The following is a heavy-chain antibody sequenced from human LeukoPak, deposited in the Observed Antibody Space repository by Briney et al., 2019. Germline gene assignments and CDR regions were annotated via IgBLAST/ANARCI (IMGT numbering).Heavy chain of an antibody. CDR3: ARGGSVTGLWFGAPAGGDAFDI. V-gene: IGHV3-30*03. CDR1: GFTFSSYG. CDR2: ISYDGSNK. D-gene: IGHD3-10*01. J-gene: IGHJ3*02. Sequence: PGGSLRLSCAASGFTFSSYGMHWVRQAPGKGLEWVAVISYDGSNKYYADSVKGRFTISRDNSKNTLYLQMNSLRAEDTAMYYCARGGSVTGLWFGAPAGGDAFDIWGQGTMVTVSS.